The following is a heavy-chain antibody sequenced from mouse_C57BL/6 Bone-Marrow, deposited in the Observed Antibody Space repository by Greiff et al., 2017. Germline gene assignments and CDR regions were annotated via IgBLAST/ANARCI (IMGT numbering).Heavy chain of an antibody. J-gene: IGHJ1*03. Sequence: QVQLQQPGAELVKPGASVKMSCKASGYTFTSYWITWVKQRPGQGLEWIGDIYPGSGSTNYNEKFTSKATLTVDTSSSTAYMQLSRLTTEASAVFYCAVFYYGSPHWYFDVWGTGTRVTVTT. D-gene: IGHD1-1*01. CDR2: IYPGSGST. CDR1: GYTFTSYW. CDR3: AVFYYGSPHWYFDV. V-gene: IGHV1-55*01.